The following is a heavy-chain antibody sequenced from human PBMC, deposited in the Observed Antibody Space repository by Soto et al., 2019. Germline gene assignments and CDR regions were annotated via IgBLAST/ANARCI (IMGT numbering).Heavy chain of an antibody. CDR3: ASNYGSGYRAFDS. CDR2: VNPILSMS. CDR1: GDTFNFYS. J-gene: IGHJ4*02. Sequence: QVQLVQSGAEVKSAGSSVKVSCKASGDTFNFYSINWVRQAPGLGLEWLGRVNPILSMSDYAQRFQGRVTMTPDKSTGTAYMELRSLRSEDTAIYYCASNYGSGYRAFDSWGQGALVTVSS. V-gene: IGHV1-69*02. D-gene: IGHD3-10*01.